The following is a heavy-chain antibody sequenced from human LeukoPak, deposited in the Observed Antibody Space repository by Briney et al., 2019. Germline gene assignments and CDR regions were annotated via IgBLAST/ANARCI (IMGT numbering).Heavy chain of an antibody. V-gene: IGHV1-69*13. Sequence: RASVKVSCKASGGTFSSYAISWVRQAPGQGLEWMGGIIPIFGTANYAQKFQGRVTITADESTSTAYMELRSLRSEDTAVYFCARVSQGRRYYYYYAMDVWGQGTTVTVSS. CDR1: GGTFSSYA. CDR2: IIPIFGTA. D-gene: IGHD2-15*01. J-gene: IGHJ6*02. CDR3: ARVSQGRRYYYYYAMDV.